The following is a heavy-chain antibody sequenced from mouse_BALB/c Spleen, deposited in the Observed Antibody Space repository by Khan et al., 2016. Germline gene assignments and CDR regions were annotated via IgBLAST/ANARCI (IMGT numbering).Heavy chain of an antibody. Sequence: QVQLLESGAELVKPGASVKLSCKASGYIFTSYYMYWMKQRPGQGLEWIGEINPSNGGTNFTENFKSQATLTVDTSSSTSYIQLSNLTSEDSAAYYCRKKYYDGCCEKYFDVCGGATTVTVSS. CDR2: INPSNGGT. CDR1: GYIFTSYY. D-gene: IGHD2-3*01. V-gene: IGHV1S81*02. CDR3: RKKYYDGCCEKYFDV. J-gene: IGHJ1*01.